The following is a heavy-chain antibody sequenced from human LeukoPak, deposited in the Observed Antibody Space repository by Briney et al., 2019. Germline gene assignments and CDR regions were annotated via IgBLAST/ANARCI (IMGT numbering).Heavy chain of an antibody. Sequence: SETLSLTCTVSGGSISSGGYYWSWIRQPPGKGLEWIGYIYHSGSTNYNPSLKSRVTISVDTSKNQFSLKLSSVTAADTAVYYCAREGTSTIFGVVIGNDAFDIWGQGTMVTVSS. CDR3: AREGTSTIFGVVIGNDAFDI. CDR2: IYHSGST. CDR1: GGSISSGGYY. D-gene: IGHD3-3*01. V-gene: IGHV4-61*08. J-gene: IGHJ3*02.